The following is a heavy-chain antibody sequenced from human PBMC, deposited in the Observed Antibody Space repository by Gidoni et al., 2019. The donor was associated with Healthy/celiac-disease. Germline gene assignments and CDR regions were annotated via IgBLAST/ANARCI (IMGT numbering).Heavy chain of an antibody. V-gene: IGHV3-21*01. Sequence: EVQLVESGGGLVKPGGSLRLSCAASGFTFSSYSMNWVRQAPGKGLEWVSSISSSSSYIYYADSVKGRFTISRDNAKNSLYLQMNSLRAEDTAVYYCARVISGYDEYFDYWGQGTLVTVSS. CDR1: GFTFSSYS. D-gene: IGHD5-12*01. CDR2: ISSSSSYI. J-gene: IGHJ4*02. CDR3: ARVISGYDEYFDY.